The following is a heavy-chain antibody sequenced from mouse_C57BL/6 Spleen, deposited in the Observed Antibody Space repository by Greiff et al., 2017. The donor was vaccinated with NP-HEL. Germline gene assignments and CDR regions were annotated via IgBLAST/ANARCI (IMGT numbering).Heavy chain of an antibody. CDR3: ARRLYGSPWYFDV. Sequence: QVQLQQPGAELVMPGASVKLSCKASGYTFTSYWMHWVKQRPGQGLEWIGEIDPSDSYTNYNQKFKGKSTLAVDKSSSKAYMQLRRLTSEDAAVYYCARRLYGSPWYFDVWGTGATVTVSS. CDR1: GYTFTSYW. J-gene: IGHJ1*03. D-gene: IGHD1-1*01. CDR2: IDPSDSYT. V-gene: IGHV1-69*01.